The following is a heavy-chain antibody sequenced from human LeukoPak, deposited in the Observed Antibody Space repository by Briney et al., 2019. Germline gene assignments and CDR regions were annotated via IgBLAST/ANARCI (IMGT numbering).Heavy chain of an antibody. CDR3: ATCSSKIGEDHFYYYYMDV. D-gene: IGHD6-13*01. J-gene: IGHJ6*03. V-gene: IGHV1-24*01. Sequence: ASVKVSCKASGYTFTGYYMHWVRQAPGKGLEWMGGFDPEEGETTYARDFRGRITMTKDTSTDIVYMELRSLTSDDTAVYYCATCSSKIGEDHFYYYYMDVWGKGTTVTVSS. CDR1: GYTFTGYY. CDR2: FDPEEGET.